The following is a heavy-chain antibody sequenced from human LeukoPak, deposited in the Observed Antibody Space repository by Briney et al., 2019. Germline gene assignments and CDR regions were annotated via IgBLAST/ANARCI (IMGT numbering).Heavy chain of an antibody. CDR2: IIPIFGTA. J-gene: IGHJ4*02. D-gene: IGHD2-2*01. CDR3: AREGYCSSTSCPGFDY. V-gene: IGHV1-69*13. CDR1: GGTFSSYA. Sequence: SVKVSCKASGGTFSSYAISWVRQAPGRGLEWMGGIIPIFGTANYAQKFQGRVTITADESTSTAYMELSSLRSEDTAVYYCAREGYCSSTSCPGFDYWGQGTLVTVSS.